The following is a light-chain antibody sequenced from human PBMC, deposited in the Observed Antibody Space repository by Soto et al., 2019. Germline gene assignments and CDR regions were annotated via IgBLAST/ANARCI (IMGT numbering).Light chain of an antibody. CDR1: QSVSSN. Sequence: EIVMTQSPATLSVSPGXRAALSCRASQSVSSNLAWYQQKPGQAPRLLIYDASTRATGISARFSGSGSGTEFTLTISSLQSEDSAVYYCQQYKNWPPWTFGQGTKVDTK. CDR2: DAS. CDR3: QQYKNWPPWT. V-gene: IGKV3-15*01. J-gene: IGKJ1*01.